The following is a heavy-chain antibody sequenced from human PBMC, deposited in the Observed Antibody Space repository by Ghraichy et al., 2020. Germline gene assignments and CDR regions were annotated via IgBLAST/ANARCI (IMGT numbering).Heavy chain of an antibody. D-gene: IGHD3-10*01. Sequence: GESLNISCAASGFTFSSNAMSWVRQAPGKGPEWVSSSNADGTTKYADSVKGRFTISRDNSKNTLYLQMNSLRAEDTALYYCAKDLYYYASDYWGQGTLVTVSS. J-gene: IGHJ4*02. CDR1: GFTFSSNA. CDR3: AKDLYYYASDY. CDR2: SNADGTT. V-gene: IGHV3-23*01.